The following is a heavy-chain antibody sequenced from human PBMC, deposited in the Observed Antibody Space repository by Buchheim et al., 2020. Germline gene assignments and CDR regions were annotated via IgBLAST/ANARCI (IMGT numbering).Heavy chain of an antibody. D-gene: IGHD2-2*01. CDR1: GYNFTGYY. Sequence: QVQLVQSGAEVKRPGASVKVSCKASGYNFTGYYMHWVRQAPGQGLEWMGWINPNSGGKNYAQKFQGWVTMTRETSISTAYMELSRLRSDDTAVYYCARDNIVVVPAAKDYYYYGMDVWGQGTT. J-gene: IGHJ6*02. CDR3: ARDNIVVVPAAKDYYYYGMDV. V-gene: IGHV1-2*04. CDR2: INPNSGGK.